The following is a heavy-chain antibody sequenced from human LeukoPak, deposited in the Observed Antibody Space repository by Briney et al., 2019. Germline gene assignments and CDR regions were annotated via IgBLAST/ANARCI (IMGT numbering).Heavy chain of an antibody. V-gene: IGHV4-31*03. D-gene: IGHD3-16*01. CDR2: IFYSGSA. CDR1: GGSIDRGGNY. Sequence: SETLSLTCTVSGGSIDRGGNYWSWIRQHPGGGLQWIGNIFYSGSADYNPSLRSRVTMSVDTSKSQFSLKLTSVTAADTAVYFCARLLWGSSWYYFDSWGRGILVTATS. J-gene: IGHJ4*02. CDR3: ARLLWGSSWYYFDS.